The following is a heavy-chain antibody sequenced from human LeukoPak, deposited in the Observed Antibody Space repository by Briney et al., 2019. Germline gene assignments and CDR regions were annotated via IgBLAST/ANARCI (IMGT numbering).Heavy chain of an antibody. CDR2: IKSKTDGGTT. J-gene: IGHJ4*02. Sequence: GGSLRLSCAASGFTFSNAWTSWVRQAPGKGLEWVGRIKSKTDGGTTDYAAPVKGRFTISRDDSKNTLYLQMNSLKTEDTAVYYCTTVNFFDYYDSSGYYRDFDYWGQGTLVTVSS. D-gene: IGHD3-22*01. V-gene: IGHV3-15*01. CDR1: GFTFSNAW. CDR3: TTVNFFDYYDSSGYYRDFDY.